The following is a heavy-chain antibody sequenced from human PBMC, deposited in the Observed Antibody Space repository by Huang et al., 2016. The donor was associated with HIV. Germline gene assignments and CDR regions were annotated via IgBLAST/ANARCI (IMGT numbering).Heavy chain of an antibody. Sequence: QLHLQESGPGLVKPSETLSLICTVSGGSISNIDSYWGWIRQSPGKGLEWIGSVYYSGTTSYNPALKSGVTISMDMSKNEFSLRLRSLGAADSAIYYCARHCPLQYRDLWTGFSYYFDFWGQGSPVTVSS. CDR3: ARHCPLQYRDLWTGFSYYFDF. D-gene: IGHD3-3*01. V-gene: IGHV4-39*01. CDR1: GGSISNIDSY. J-gene: IGHJ4*02. CDR2: VYYSGTT.